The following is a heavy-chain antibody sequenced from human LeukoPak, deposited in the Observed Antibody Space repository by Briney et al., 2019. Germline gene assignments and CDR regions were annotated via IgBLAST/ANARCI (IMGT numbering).Heavy chain of an antibody. CDR1: GFTFSSYA. J-gene: IGHJ6*03. Sequence: GGSLRLSCAASGFTFSSYAMSWVRQAPGKGLEWVSAIRGSGDRAYYADSVKGRFTISRDNSKNMLHLQMNSLRAEDTAVYYCANSYYDSSGYYYVNYMDVWGKGTTVTVSS. CDR2: IRGSGDRA. D-gene: IGHD3-22*01. V-gene: IGHV3-23*01. CDR3: ANSYYDSSGYYYVNYMDV.